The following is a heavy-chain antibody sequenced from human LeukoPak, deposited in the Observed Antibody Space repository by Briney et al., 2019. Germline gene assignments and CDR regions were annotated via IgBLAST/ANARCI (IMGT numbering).Heavy chain of an antibody. CDR1: GDPISSGDYY. J-gene: IGHJ5*02. CDR2: IYTSGST. D-gene: IGHD3-10*01. CDR3: ARVNTMVRGVIIAGFDP. V-gene: IGHV4-61*02. Sequence: SETLSLTCTVSGDPISSGDYYWSWIRQPAGKGLEWIGRIYTSGSTNYNPSLKSRVTISVDTSKNQFSLKLSSVTAADTAVYYCARVNTMVRGVIIAGFDPWGQGTLVTVSS.